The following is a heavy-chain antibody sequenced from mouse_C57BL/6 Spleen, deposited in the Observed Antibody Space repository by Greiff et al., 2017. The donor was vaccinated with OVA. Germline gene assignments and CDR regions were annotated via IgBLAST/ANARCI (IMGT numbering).Heavy chain of an antibody. J-gene: IGHJ2*01. Sequence: EVKVVESGGGLVKPGGSLKLSCAASGFTFSDYGMHWVRQAPEKGLEWVAYISSGSSTIFYADTVKGRFTISRDNAKNTLSLQLTRQGSEDTAMYYCARASLYFDYWGQGTTLTVSS. D-gene: IGHD6-1*01. V-gene: IGHV5-17*01. CDR2: ISSGSSTI. CDR3: ARASLYFDY. CDR1: GFTFSDYG.